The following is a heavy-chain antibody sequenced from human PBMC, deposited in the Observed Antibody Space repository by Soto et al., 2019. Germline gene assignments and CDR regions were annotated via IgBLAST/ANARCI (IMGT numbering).Heavy chain of an antibody. Sequence: ASVKVSCKASGYTFTSYDINWVRQATGQGLEWMGWMNPNSGNTGYAQKFQGRVTMTRNTSISTAYMELSSLRSEDTAVYYCARRRGVVSTSSFRTRAPSLDYWGQGTLVTVS. CDR2: MNPNSGNT. V-gene: IGHV1-8*01. CDR3: ARRRGVVSTSSFRTRAPSLDY. CDR1: GYTFTSYD. D-gene: IGHD2-2*01. J-gene: IGHJ4*02.